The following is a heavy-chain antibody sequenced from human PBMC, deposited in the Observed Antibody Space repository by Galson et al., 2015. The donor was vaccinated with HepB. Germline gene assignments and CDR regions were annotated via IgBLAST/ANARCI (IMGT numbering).Heavy chain of an antibody. CDR2: ISGSGHST. CDR1: GFTFGSYD. Sequence: SLRLSCAASGFTFGSYDMNWVRQAPGKGLEWVSVISGSGHSTYYADSVKGRFTISRDNSKNTLYLQINSLRAEDTAVYYCATNDTSRYFDYWGQGTLATVSS. CDR3: ATNDTSRYFDY. J-gene: IGHJ4*02. D-gene: IGHD2-2*01. V-gene: IGHV3-23*01.